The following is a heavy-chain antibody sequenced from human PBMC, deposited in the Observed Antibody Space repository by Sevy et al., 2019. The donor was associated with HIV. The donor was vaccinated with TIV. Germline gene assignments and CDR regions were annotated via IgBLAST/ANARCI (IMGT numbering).Heavy chain of an antibody. V-gene: IGHV3-15*01. CDR2: IKSKTDGGTG. Sequence: GGSLRLSCAASGFTFTNTWMSWVRQAPGKGLEWVGHIKSKTDGGTGDYAAPVKGRFSISRVDSKNKLYLQMNSLKTEDTAVYYCTTGDPYNRYGYMRPYFFDYWGQGTLVTVSS. CDR3: TTGDPYNRYGYMRPYFFDY. J-gene: IGHJ4*02. CDR1: GFTFTNTW. D-gene: IGHD5-18*01.